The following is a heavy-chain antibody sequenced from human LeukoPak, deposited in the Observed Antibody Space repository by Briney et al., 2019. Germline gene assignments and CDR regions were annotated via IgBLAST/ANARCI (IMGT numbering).Heavy chain of an antibody. CDR2: INPNSGGT. J-gene: IGHJ6*03. V-gene: IGHV1-2*06. CDR1: GYTFTGYY. Sequence: GASVKVSYKGSGYTFTGYYMHWVRQAPGQGLEWIGRINPNSGGTNYAQKFQGRVTMTRDTSITTAYMELSSLRSEDTAVYYCASPDYYYYCMDVWGKGTTVTVSS. CDR3: ASPDYYYYCMDV.